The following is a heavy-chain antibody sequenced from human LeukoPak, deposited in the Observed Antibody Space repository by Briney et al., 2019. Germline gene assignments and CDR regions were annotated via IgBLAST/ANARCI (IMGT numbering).Heavy chain of an antibody. CDR3: ARGLDTAKVGS. J-gene: IGHJ5*02. CDR2: IHPSGST. Sequence: SETLSLTCTVSDASISEYYWTWIRQPPGKGLEWLGHIHPSGSTYSNPSLRSRVTVSVDTPKNQFSLTLSSVTAADTAMYFCARGLDTAKVGSWGQETLVTVSS. V-gene: IGHV4-4*08. D-gene: IGHD5-18*01. CDR1: DASISEYY.